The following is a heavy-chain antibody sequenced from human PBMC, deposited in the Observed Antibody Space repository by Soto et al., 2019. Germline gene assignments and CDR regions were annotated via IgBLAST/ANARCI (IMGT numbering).Heavy chain of an antibody. V-gene: IGHV5-51*01. J-gene: IGHJ6*03. CDR1: GYSFTSYW. CDR2: IYPGDSDT. CDR3: ARNRESQKNYFYYYMDV. Sequence: GESLKISCKASGYSFTSYWIGWVRQMPGKGLEWMGIIYPGDSDTRYSPSFQGQVTISADKSISTAYLQWSSLKASDTAMYYCARNRESQKNYFYYYMDVWGKGTTVTVSS. D-gene: IGHD3-10*01.